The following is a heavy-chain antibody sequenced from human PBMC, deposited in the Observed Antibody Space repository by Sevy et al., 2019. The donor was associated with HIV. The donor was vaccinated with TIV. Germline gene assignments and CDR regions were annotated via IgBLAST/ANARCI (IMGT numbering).Heavy chain of an antibody. V-gene: IGHV4-59*01. D-gene: IGHD6-25*01. Sequence: SETLSLTCTVSGASISNYYWSWIRQPPGKGLEWIAYLYFGGRTNYNPSLKSRVTISADKSKNQFSLKRMPLTAADTAVNYCARHAIAARSWYFDLWGRGTLVTVSS. J-gene: IGHJ2*01. CDR3: ARHAIAARSWYFDL. CDR1: GASISNYY. CDR2: LYFGGRT.